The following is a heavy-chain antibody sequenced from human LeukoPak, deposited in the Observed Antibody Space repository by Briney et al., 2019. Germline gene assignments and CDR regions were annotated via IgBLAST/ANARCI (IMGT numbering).Heavy chain of an antibody. Sequence: GGPLRLSCVASGFTFSNYWMTWVRQAPGKGLEWVANIKQDGSEKYFVDSVRGRFTISRDNAKDSLCLQMNSLRAEDTAVYYCVRGSSGTVVRGVAWAWFDPWGQGTLVTVSS. CDR3: VRGSSGTVVRGVAWAWFDP. D-gene: IGHD3-10*01. CDR2: IKQDGSEK. J-gene: IGHJ5*02. V-gene: IGHV3-7*05. CDR1: GFTFSNYW.